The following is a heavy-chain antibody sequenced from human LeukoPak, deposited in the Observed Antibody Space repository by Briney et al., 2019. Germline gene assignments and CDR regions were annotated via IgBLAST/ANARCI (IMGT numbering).Heavy chain of an antibody. J-gene: IGHJ4*02. CDR2: IYTSGST. V-gene: IGHV4-4*07. CDR1: GASISSYY. D-gene: IGHD3-22*01. CDR3: ARDNPPLYDSSGYYYDY. Sequence: SETLPLTCTVSGASISSYYRSWIRQPAGKGLEWIGRIYTSGSTNYNPSLKSRVTMSVDTPKNQFSLKLSSVTAADTAVYYCARDNPPLYDSSGYYYDYWGQGTLVTVSS.